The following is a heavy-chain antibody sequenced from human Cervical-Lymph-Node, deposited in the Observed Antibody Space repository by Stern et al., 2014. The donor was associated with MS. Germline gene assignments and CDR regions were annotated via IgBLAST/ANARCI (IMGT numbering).Heavy chain of an antibody. D-gene: IGHD3-16*02. CDR1: GGSISTNTSY. V-gene: IGHV4-31*03. J-gene: IGHJ4*02. CDR2: IYHSGST. Sequence: QVQLQESGPGLVKPSQTLSLTCSVSGGSISTNTSYWSWIRQSPGRGLEWIGYIYHSGSTSYNPSLKSRVSMSVDTSKNQFSLKLTSVTAADTAVYYCARNYRHWGQGTLVTVSS. CDR3: ARNYRH.